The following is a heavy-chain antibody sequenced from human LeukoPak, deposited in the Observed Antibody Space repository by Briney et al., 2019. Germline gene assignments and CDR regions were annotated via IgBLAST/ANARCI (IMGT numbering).Heavy chain of an antibody. D-gene: IGHD1-1*01. Sequence: SETLSLTCTVSGYSISSGYYWGWIRQPPGKGLEWIGSIYYSGSTYYNPSLKSRVTISVDTSKNQFSLKLSSVTAADTAVYYCARGVPGWPDLNWFDPWGQGTLVTVSS. CDR2: IYYSGST. V-gene: IGHV4-38-2*02. CDR1: GYSISSGYY. CDR3: ARGVPGWPDLNWFDP. J-gene: IGHJ5*02.